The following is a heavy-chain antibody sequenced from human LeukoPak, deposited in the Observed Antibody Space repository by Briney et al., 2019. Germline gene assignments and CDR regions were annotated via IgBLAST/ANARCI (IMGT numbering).Heavy chain of an antibody. J-gene: IGHJ6*03. CDR2: IYTSGST. CDR3: ARVPLFGWAPYYYYYYMDV. D-gene: IGHD3-10*01. CDR1: GDSISSGNYY. Sequence: PSETLSLTCTVSGDSISSGNYYWSWIRQPAGKGLEWIGRIYTSGSTNYNPSLKSRVTISLDTSKNQFSLKLSSVTAADTAVYYCARVPLFGWAPYYYYYYMDVWGKGTTVTVSS. V-gene: IGHV4-61*02.